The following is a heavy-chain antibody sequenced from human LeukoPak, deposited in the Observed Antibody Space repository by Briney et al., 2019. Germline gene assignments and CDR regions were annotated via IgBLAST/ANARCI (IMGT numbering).Heavy chain of an antibody. J-gene: IGHJ4*02. CDR3: AKDKGREGDY. V-gene: IGHV3-30*18. CDR2: ISADGIDK. CDR1: GFPFSNYG. Sequence: GRSLRLSCAASGFPFSNYGMHWVRQAPGKGLEWVAVISADGIDKYYADSVKGRFTISGDNSKNTLYLQMSSLRPEDTAVYYCAKDKGREGDYWGQGNLVTVSS.